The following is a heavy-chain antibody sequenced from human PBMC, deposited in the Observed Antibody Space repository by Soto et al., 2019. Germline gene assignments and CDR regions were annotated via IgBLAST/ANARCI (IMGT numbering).Heavy chain of an antibody. J-gene: IGHJ3*02. Sequence: GGSLRPSCAASGFTFSSYAMHWVRQAPGKGLEWVAVISYDGSNKYYADSVKGRFTISRDNSKNTLYLQMNSLRAEDTAVYYCARDNPPRIVVVINAFDIWGQGTMVTVSS. CDR2: ISYDGSNK. CDR3: ARDNPPRIVVVINAFDI. CDR1: GFTFSSYA. D-gene: IGHD3-22*01. V-gene: IGHV3-30-3*01.